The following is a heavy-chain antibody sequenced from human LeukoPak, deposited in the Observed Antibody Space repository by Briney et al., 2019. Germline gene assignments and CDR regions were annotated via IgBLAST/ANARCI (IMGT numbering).Heavy chain of an antibody. J-gene: IGHJ6*02. CDR2: ISYDGSNK. Sequence: GGSLRLSCAASGFTFSSYAMHWVRQAPGKGLEWVAVISYDGSNKYYADSVKGRFTISRDNSKNTLYLQMNSLRAEDTAVYYCARDVRLYGHYYYGMDVWGQGTTVTVSS. CDR1: GFTFSSYA. CDR3: ARDVRLYGHYYYGMDV. D-gene: IGHD4-17*01. V-gene: IGHV3-30*14.